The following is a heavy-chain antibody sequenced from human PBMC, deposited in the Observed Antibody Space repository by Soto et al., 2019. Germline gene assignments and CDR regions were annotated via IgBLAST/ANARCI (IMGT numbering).Heavy chain of an antibody. D-gene: IGHD6-13*01. Sequence: EVQLLESGGGLVQPGGSLRLSCAASGFTFSSYAMNWVRQAPGKGLKWVSVISGSGGSTYYTDSVKGRFTISRDNSKNTLYLQMNSLRAEDTAVYYCARRSSSWYFDCWGQGTLVTVSS. CDR2: ISGSGGST. CDR1: GFTFSSYA. V-gene: IGHV3-23*01. CDR3: ARRSSSWYFDC. J-gene: IGHJ4*02.